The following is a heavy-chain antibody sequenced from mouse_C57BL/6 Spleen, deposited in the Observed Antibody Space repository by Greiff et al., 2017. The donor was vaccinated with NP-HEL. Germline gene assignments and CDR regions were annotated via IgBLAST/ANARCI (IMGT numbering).Heavy chain of an antibody. D-gene: IGHD4-1*01. V-gene: IGHV1-7*01. CDR3: ARNWGEVFDY. CDR1: GYTFTSYW. Sequence: VQLQQSGAELAKPGASVKLSCKASGYTFTSYWMHWVKQRPGQGLEWIGYINPSSGYTKYNQKFQAKATLTADKSSSPAYMQLSSLTYEDSAIYYCARNWGEVFDYWGQGTPRPVSS. CDR2: INPSSGYT. J-gene: IGHJ2*01.